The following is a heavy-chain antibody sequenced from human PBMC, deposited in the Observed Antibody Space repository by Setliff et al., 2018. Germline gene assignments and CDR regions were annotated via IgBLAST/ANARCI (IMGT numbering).Heavy chain of an antibody. Sequence: PGGSLRLSCAASGFTFSRSAIHWVRQASGKGLEWVGRVRSRINNFATAYDASVKGRFTISRDDSKNTAYLQMNSLETEDTALYYCIRPQTPDDDHSSGYYGFWGQGTPVTVSS. CDR3: IRPQTPDDDHSSGYYGF. CDR2: VRSRINNFAT. CDR1: GFTFSRSA. J-gene: IGHJ4*02. D-gene: IGHD3-22*01. V-gene: IGHV3-73*01.